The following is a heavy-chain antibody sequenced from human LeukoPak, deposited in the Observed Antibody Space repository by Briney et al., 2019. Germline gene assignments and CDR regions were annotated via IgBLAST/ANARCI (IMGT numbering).Heavy chain of an antibody. Sequence: AASVKVSCKASGGTFSTSAISWVRPAPGQGLEWMGGLIPILSTTISAQKFQGRVTISADESTRTAYMELSTLRSEDTAVYYCAMGIGNWFDPWGQGTLVTVSS. CDR1: GGTFSTSA. CDR2: LIPILSTT. CDR3: AMGIGNWFDP. J-gene: IGHJ5*02. V-gene: IGHV1-69*13. D-gene: IGHD1-26*01.